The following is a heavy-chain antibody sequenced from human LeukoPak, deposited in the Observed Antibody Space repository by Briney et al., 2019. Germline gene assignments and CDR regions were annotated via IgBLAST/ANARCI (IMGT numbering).Heavy chain of an antibody. Sequence: GGSLRLSCAASGFTFSSYSMNWVRQAPGKGLEWVSYISSSSSTIYYADSVKGRFTISRDNAKNSLYLQMNGLRAEDTAVYYCARRGFGAATTQGYYYYYMDVWGKGTTVTVSS. CDR2: ISSSSSTI. D-gene: IGHD3-10*01. CDR1: GFTFSSYS. J-gene: IGHJ6*03. CDR3: ARRGFGAATTQGYYYYYMDV. V-gene: IGHV3-48*01.